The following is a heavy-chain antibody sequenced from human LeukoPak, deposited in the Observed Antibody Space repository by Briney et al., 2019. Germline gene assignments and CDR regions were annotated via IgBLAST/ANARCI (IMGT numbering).Heavy chain of an antibody. D-gene: IGHD3-10*01. CDR2: INHSGST. Sequence: PGGSLRLSCAASGFTFSNYAMSWIRQPPGKGLEWIGEINHSGSTNYNPSLKSRVTISVDTSKNQFSLKLSSVTAADTAVYYCARGTGVKNYWGQGTLVTVSS. CDR3: ARGTGVKNY. J-gene: IGHJ4*02. CDR1: GFTFSNYA. V-gene: IGHV4-34*01.